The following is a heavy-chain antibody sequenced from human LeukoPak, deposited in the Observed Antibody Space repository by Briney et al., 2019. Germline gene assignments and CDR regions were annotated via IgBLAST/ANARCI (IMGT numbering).Heavy chain of an antibody. CDR3: ARDRVELLWFGELLGRINFDY. CDR2: IYTSGST. D-gene: IGHD3-10*01. V-gene: IGHV4-4*07. Sequence: SETLSLTCTVSGGSISSYYWSWIRQPAGKGLEWIGRIYTSGSTNYNPSLKSRVTMSVDTSKNQFSLKLSSVTAADTAVYYCARDRVELLWFGELLGRINFDYWGQGTLVTVSS. J-gene: IGHJ4*02. CDR1: GGSISSYY.